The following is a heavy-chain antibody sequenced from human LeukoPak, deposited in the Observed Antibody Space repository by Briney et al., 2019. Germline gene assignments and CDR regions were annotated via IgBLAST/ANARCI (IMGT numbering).Heavy chain of an antibody. CDR3: ARDLWLYSSGWWTGEESSSFDY. CDR2: IYHSGST. J-gene: IGHJ4*02. V-gene: IGHV4-38-2*02. D-gene: IGHD6-19*01. Sequence: KPSETLSLTCTVSGYSISSGYYWGWIRQPPGKGLEWIGSIYHSGSTYYNPSLKSRVTISVDTSKNQFSLKLSSVTAADTAVYYCARDLWLYSSGWWTGEESSSFDYWGQGTLVTVSS. CDR1: GYSISSGYY.